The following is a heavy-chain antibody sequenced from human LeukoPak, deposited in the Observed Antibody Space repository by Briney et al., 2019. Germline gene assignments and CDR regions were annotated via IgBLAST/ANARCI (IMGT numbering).Heavy chain of an antibody. Sequence: PGGSLRLSCAASGFTFSNYAMSWVRQAPGKGPEWVSAISGSGGSTYHADSVKGRFTISRDNSKNTLYLQMNSLRAEDTAVYYCAKDGGYYGSGSYPALYYYYGMDVWGQGTTVTVSS. J-gene: IGHJ6*02. CDR1: GFTFSNYA. CDR2: ISGSGGST. CDR3: AKDGGYYGSGSYPALYYYYGMDV. D-gene: IGHD3-10*01. V-gene: IGHV3-23*01.